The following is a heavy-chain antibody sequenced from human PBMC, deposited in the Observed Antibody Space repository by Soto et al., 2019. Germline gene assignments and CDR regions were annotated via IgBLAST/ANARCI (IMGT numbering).Heavy chain of an antibody. CDR3: ARGVYDYMWGSYRFANAFDI. Sequence: QVQLVQSGAEVKKPGSSVKVSCKASGGTFSSYTISWVRQAPGQGLECMGSIIPILGIANYAQKLQGRVKITADKATSTAYMELSSLRSEDTAVYYCARGVYDYMWGSYRFANAFDIWGQGTMVTVSS. D-gene: IGHD3-16*02. CDR1: GGTFSSYT. J-gene: IGHJ3*02. V-gene: IGHV1-69*02. CDR2: IIPILGIA.